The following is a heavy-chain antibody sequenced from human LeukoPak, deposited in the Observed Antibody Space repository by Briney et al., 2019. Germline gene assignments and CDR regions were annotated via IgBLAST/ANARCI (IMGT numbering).Heavy chain of an antibody. CDR2: IYYSGST. Sequence: SQTLSLTCTVSGGSISSGDYYWSWIRQPPGKGLEWIGYIYYSGSTYYNPSLKSRVTISVDTSKNQFSLKLSSVTAADTAVYYCARGSLLWFGELSSKFDYWGQGTLVTVSS. V-gene: IGHV4-30-4*01. D-gene: IGHD3-10*01. CDR1: GGSISSGDYY. CDR3: ARGSLLWFGELSSKFDY. J-gene: IGHJ4*02.